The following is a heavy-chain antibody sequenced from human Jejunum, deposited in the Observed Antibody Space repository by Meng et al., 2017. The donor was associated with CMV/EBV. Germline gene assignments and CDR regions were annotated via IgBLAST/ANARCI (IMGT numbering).Heavy chain of an antibody. CDR3: VRAGSGDAYGLFDS. V-gene: IGHV3-74*01. Sequence: AGFTFRSPWMLWVLQGPGKWLVLVARVNSGGSDISYADSVKGRFIISRDNAKNTLYLQMNSLRAEDMAVYYCVRAGSGDAYGLFDSWGQGTLVTVSS. J-gene: IGHJ4*02. CDR1: GFTFRSPW. D-gene: IGHD3-3*01. CDR2: VNSGGSDI.